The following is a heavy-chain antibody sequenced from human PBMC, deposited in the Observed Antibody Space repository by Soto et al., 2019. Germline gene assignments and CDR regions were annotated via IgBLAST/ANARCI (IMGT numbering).Heavy chain of an antibody. D-gene: IGHD2-2*03. CDR3: AREVLDLQYFEY. CDR1: GFIFNNYA. V-gene: IGHV3-30*09. CDR2: ISVDGTKE. J-gene: IGHJ4*02. Sequence: QVQLVESGGGVVQPGTSLRLSCVTSGFIFNNYALYWVRQAPGKGLEWVASISVDGTKENYADSVKGRCAISRDKSKNPLYVEMNSLRGEDTAVSYCAREVLDLQYFEYWGQGTLGSVS.